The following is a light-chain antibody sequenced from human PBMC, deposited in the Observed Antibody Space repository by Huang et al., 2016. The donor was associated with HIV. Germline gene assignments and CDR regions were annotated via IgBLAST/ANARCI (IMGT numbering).Light chain of an antibody. CDR3: QQYNNWPRT. CDR2: AAS. J-gene: IGKJ1*01. V-gene: IGKV3-15*01. CDR1: QSVSSN. Sequence: EIVMTQSPATLSVSPGERATLPCRASQSVSSNLAGYQQKPGQAPRLLIYAASTRAPGIPARFSGSGSGTEFTLTISSLQSEDFAVYYCQQYNNWPRTFGQGTKVEIK.